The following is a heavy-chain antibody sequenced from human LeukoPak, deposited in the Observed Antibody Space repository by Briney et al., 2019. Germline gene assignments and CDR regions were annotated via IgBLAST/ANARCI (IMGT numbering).Heavy chain of an antibody. D-gene: IGHD4-17*01. CDR1: XXTFSSYA. Sequence: SXXXXXXASXXTFSSYAISXVRQAPGQGLEXXGGIIPIFGTANYAQKFQGKVTITTDESTSTAYMELSSLRSEDTAVYYCARTYGDYGELFFDYWGQGTLVTVSS. V-gene: IGHV1-69*05. J-gene: IGHJ4*02. CDR3: ARTYGDYGELFFDY. CDR2: IIPIFGTA.